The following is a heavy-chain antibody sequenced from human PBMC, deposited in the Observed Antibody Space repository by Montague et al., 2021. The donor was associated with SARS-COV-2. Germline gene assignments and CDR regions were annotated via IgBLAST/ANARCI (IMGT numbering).Heavy chain of an antibody. CDR2: ISWDGSNK. Sequence: SLRLSCAASGFTFSSYAMHWVRQAPGKGLEWVAVISWDGSNKYYADSVKGRFTISRDNSKNTLYLQMNSLRAEDTAVYYCARAQLRFGGYGMDVWGQGTTVTVSS. D-gene: IGHD3-10*01. J-gene: IGHJ6*02. CDR3: ARAQLRFGGYGMDV. CDR1: GFTFSSYA. V-gene: IGHV3-30-3*01.